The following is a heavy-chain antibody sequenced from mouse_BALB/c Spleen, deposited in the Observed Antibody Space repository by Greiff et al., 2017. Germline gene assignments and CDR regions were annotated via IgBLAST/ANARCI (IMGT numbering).Heavy chain of an antibody. J-gene: IGHJ4*01. CDR3: ARASTTLYAMDY. CDR2: ISSGGST. V-gene: IGHV5-6-5*01. CDR1: GFTFSSYA. D-gene: IGHD1-1*01. Sequence: EVHLVESGGGLVKPGGSLKLSCAASGFTFSSYAMSWVRQTPEKRLEWVASISSGGSTYYPDSVMSRFTISIDNARNIRYLQMSSLRSDDTAMYYCARASTTLYAMDYWGQGTSVTVSS.